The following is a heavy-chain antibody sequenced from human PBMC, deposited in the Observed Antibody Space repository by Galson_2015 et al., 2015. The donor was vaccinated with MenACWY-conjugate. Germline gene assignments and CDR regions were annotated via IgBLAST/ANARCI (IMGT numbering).Heavy chain of an antibody. CDR2: ISGSGGST. D-gene: IGHD2-15*01. J-gene: IGHJ4*02. V-gene: IGHV3-23*01. Sequence: SLRLSCAGSGFRFGDYAMTRVRQAPGKGLEGISTISGSGGSTYSADSVKGRFTISRDNSKNTLFLQMTSLRADDTAIYYCAKDLRTIFQLVFDVWGQGTLVTVSS. CDR1: GFRFGDYA. CDR3: AKDLRTIFQLVFDV.